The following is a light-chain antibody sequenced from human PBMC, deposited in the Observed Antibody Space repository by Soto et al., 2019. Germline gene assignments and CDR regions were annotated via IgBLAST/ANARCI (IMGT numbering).Light chain of an antibody. CDR3: QQYFSIPMFT. V-gene: IGKV4-1*01. CDR2: WAS. CDR1: QSALFSASNKNY. J-gene: IGKJ2*01. Sequence: DVVLTQSPDSLTMSLGETATITCRTSQSALFSASNKNYIAWYQRRPGQPLRLLFYWASTRASGVPERFTGSGSGTDFTLTISSLQPADAAIYYCQQYFSIPMFTFAQGTKLQI.